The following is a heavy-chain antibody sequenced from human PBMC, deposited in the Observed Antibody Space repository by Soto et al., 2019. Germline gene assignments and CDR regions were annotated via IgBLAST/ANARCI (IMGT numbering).Heavy chain of an antibody. CDR1: GGSFSGYY. D-gene: IGHD2-15*01. J-gene: IGHJ5*02. CDR3: AREDGDGWFDH. V-gene: IGHV4-34*01. CDR2: INHRGST. Sequence: QVQLQQWGAGLLKPSETLSLTCAVYGGSFSGYYWSWIRQPPGKGLEWIGEINHRGSTNYNPSLKSRITISVDTSKNQFSLNLSSVTAADTAVYYWAREDGDGWFDHWGQGTLFTVSS.